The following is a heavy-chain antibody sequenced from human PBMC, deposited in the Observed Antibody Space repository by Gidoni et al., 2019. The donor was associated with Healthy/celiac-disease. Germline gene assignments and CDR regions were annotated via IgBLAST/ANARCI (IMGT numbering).Heavy chain of an antibody. CDR3: ARADYYDSSGYPY. CDR2: INPNSGGT. Sequence: QVQLVQSGAEVKKPGSSVKVPCKASGYTFTGYYMHWVRQAPGQGLEWMGWINPNSGGTNYAQKFQGRVTMTRDTSISTAYMELSRLRSDDTAVYYCARADYYDSSGYPYWGQGTLVTVSS. V-gene: IGHV1-2*02. CDR1: GYTFTGYY. J-gene: IGHJ4*02. D-gene: IGHD3-22*01.